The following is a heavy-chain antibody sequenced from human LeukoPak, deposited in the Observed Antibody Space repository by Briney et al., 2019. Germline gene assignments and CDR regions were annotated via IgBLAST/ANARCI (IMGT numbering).Heavy chain of an antibody. D-gene: IGHD1-7*01. Sequence: GASVKVSCKVSGYTLTELSMHWVRQAPGKGLEWMGGFDPEDGETIYAQKFQGRVTMTEDTSTDTAYMELSSLRSEDTAVYYCATVVHLELRNWFDPWGQGTLVTVSS. J-gene: IGHJ5*02. CDR1: GYTLTELS. CDR2: FDPEDGET. V-gene: IGHV1-24*01. CDR3: ATVVHLELRNWFDP.